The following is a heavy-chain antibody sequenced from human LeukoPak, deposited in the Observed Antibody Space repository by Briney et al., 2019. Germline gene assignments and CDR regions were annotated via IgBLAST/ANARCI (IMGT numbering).Heavy chain of an antibody. CDR3: AREAELETAYMDV. CDR1: GYTFTSYY. Sequence: ASVKVSCKASGYTFTSYYTHWVRQAPGQGLEWMGIINPSGGSTSYAQKFQGRVTMTRDMSTSTVYMELSSLRSEDTAVYYCAREAELETAYMDVWGKGTTVTVSS. D-gene: IGHD1-1*01. J-gene: IGHJ6*03. V-gene: IGHV1-46*01. CDR2: INPSGGST.